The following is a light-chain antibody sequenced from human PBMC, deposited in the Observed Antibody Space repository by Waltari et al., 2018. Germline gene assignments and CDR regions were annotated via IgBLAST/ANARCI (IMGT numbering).Light chain of an antibody. Sequence: DIVMTQSPDSLAVSLGETTTLNCKSSQTLLYSSYNKNYLAWYQVKPGQAPKLLVYGTSTRESGVPDRFSGSGSGTDFSLTISSLQAEDVAVYYCQQYYSAPYTFGQGTKLEIK. CDR1: QTLLYSSYNKNY. CDR2: GTS. J-gene: IGKJ2*01. V-gene: IGKV4-1*01. CDR3: QQYYSAPYT.